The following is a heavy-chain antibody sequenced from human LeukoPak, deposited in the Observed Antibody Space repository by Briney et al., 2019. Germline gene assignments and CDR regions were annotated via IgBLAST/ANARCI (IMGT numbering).Heavy chain of an antibody. V-gene: IGHV4-39*01. D-gene: IGHD3-10*01. J-gene: IGHJ3*02. CDR1: GGSISSSNYY. Sequence: SETLSLTCSVSGGSISSSNYYWGWVRQPPGKALEWIGNIFYSGSTYYSPSLKSRVTISVDTSKNQFSLKLSSVTAADTAVYYCARHSGYYYGSGLNAFDIWGQGTMVTVSS. CDR2: IFYSGST. CDR3: ARHSGYYYGSGLNAFDI.